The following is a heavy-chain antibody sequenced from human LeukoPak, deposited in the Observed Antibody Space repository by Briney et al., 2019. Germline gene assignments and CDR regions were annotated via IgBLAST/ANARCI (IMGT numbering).Heavy chain of an antibody. J-gene: IGHJ4*02. V-gene: IGHV4-59*01. CDR3: ATNLGPGCSSSWYGY. Sequence: SETLSLTCTVSGGSIKSYYWSWIRQPPEKGLEWIGYIYHTGSTKYNPSLKSRVTMSVDTSKNQFSLKLSSVTAADTAVYYCATNLGPGCSSSWYGYWGQGTLVTVSS. CDR2: IYHTGST. CDR1: GGSIKSYY. D-gene: IGHD2-2*01.